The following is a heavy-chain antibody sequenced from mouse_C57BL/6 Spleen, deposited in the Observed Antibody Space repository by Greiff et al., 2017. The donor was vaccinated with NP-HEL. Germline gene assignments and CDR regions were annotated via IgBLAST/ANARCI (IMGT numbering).Heavy chain of an antibody. V-gene: IGHV1-55*01. CDR3: ARGEITTVVDYFDY. Sequence: QVQLQQPGAELVKPGASVKMSCKASGYTFTSYWITWVKQRPGQGLEWIGDIYPGSGSTNYTEKFKSKATLTVDTSSSTAYMQLSSLTSEDSAVYYCARGEITTVVDYFDYWGQGTTLTVSS. J-gene: IGHJ2*01. D-gene: IGHD1-1*01. CDR1: GYTFTSYW. CDR2: IYPGSGST.